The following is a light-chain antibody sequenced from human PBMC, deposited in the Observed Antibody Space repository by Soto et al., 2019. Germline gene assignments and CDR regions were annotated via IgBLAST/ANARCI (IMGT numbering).Light chain of an antibody. CDR2: DAS. V-gene: IGKV1-33*01. J-gene: IGKJ1*01. Sequence: DIQMTQSPSSLSASAGDRVTITCQASQDITNYLNWYQQKPGKAPKLLIYDASNLETGVPSRFSGSGSGTDFTFTISSLQPEDIATYYCQQYDNLPRWTFGQGTKVEIK. CDR3: QQYDNLPRWT. CDR1: QDITNY.